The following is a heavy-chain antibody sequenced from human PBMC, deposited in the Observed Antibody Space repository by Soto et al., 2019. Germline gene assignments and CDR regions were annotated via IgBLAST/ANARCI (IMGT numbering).Heavy chain of an antibody. CDR1: GGSFSGYY. D-gene: IGHD1-7*01. J-gene: IGHJ5*02. CDR2: INHSGST. CDR3: ARAHNWNYGWFDP. V-gene: IGHV4-34*01. Sequence: TSETLSLTCAVYGGSFSGYYWSWIRQPPGKGLEWIGEINHSGSTNYNPSLKSRVTISVDTSKNQFSLKLSSVTAADTAVYYCARAHNWNYGWFDPWGQGTLVTVSS.